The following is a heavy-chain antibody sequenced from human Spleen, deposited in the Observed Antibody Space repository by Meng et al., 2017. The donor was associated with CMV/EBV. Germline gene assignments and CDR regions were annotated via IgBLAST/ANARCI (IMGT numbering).Heavy chain of an antibody. D-gene: IGHD2/OR15-2a*01. CDR1: GGSISSYY. V-gene: IGHV4-4*07. J-gene: IGHJ5*02. Sequence: QGMLQESGPGLVKPSETLSLTCTVTGGSISSYYGSWIRQQAGKGLEWIGRIYTSGSTNYNPSLKSRVTMSVDTSKNQFSLKLSSVTAADTAVYYCAREVIGRFGNWFDPWGQGTLVTVSS. CDR3: AREVIGRFGNWFDP. CDR2: IYTSGST.